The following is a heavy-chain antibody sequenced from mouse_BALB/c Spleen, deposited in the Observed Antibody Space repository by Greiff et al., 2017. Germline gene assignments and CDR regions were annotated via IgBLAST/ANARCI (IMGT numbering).Heavy chain of an antibody. CDR1: GFSLTSYG. Sequence: VKLMESGPGLVQPSQSLSITCTVSGFSLTSYGVHWVRQSPGKGLEWLGVIWSGGSTDYNAAFISRLSISKDNSKSQVFFKMNSLQANDTAIYYCARDRYGSGFAYWGQGTLVTVSA. CDR3: ARDRYGSGFAY. CDR2: IWSGGST. V-gene: IGHV2-2*02. D-gene: IGHD1-1*01. J-gene: IGHJ3*01.